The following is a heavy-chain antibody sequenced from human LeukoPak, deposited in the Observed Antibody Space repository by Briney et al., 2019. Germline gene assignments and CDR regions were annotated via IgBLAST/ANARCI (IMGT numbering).Heavy chain of an antibody. CDR1: EFTLADYA. V-gene: IGHV3-49*03. J-gene: IGHJ4*02. Sequence: QPGRSLRLSCTASEFTLADYATSWFRQAPGKGLEWVGFIRSKPYGGTTEYAASVKGRFTFSREDSKSIAYLQMNSLKTEDTAVYYCTRAAYCSGGSCYYFDYWGQGTLVTVSS. CDR2: IRSKPYGGTT. D-gene: IGHD2-15*01. CDR3: TRAAYCSGGSCYYFDY.